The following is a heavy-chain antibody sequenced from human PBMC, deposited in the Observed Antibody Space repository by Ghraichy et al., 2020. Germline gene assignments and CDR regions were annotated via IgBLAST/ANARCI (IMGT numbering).Heavy chain of an antibody. D-gene: IGHD1-26*01. CDR3: ARPFTQTYRGSYLL. CDR1: GFTFSSYA. J-gene: IGHJ4*02. CDR2: ISGSGGST. Sequence: GGSLRLSCAASGFTFSSYAMSWVRQAPGKGLEWVSAISGSGGSTYYADSVKGRFTISRDDSKNTLYLQMNSLRAEDTAVYYCARPFTQTYRGSYLLWGQGTLVTVSS. V-gene: IGHV3-23*01.